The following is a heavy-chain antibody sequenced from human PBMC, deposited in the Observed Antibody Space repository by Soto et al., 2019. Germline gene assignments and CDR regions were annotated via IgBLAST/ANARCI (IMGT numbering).Heavy chain of an antibody. CDR1: GFVSNDYD. CDR2: ISYDGRNK. V-gene: IGHV3-30*09. J-gene: IGHJ5*02. CDR3: SWGIKGGLDA. D-gene: IGHD7-27*01. Sequence: QVQLAESGGGLVQPGRSLRLSCATSGFVSNDYDIHWVRQAPGKGLAWLASISYDGRNKYYADSVKGRFAISRDNSKNTLALQINSLGAEDTAVYYCSWGIKGGLDAWGPGTLVTVSS.